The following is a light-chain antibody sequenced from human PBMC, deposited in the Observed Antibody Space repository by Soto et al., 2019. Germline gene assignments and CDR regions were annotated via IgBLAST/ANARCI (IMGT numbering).Light chain of an antibody. J-gene: IGLJ2*01. V-gene: IGLV2-23*01. CDR2: EGS. CDR3: CSYAGSSTV. Sequence: QPVLTQPATVSGSPGQSITISCTGTSSDVGSYNLVSWYQQHPGKAPKLMIYEGSKRPSGVSNRFSGSKSGNTASLTISGLQAEDEYDYYCCSYAGSSTVFGGGTKLTVL. CDR1: SSDVGSYNL.